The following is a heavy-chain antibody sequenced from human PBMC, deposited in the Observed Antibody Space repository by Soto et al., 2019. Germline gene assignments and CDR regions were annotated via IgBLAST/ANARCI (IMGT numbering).Heavy chain of an antibody. V-gene: IGHV3-73*02. CDR1: EFSFSGSA. CDR3: TRHRIIWANHMARVLSNDGFDI. D-gene: IGHD3-16*01. J-gene: IGHJ3*02. CDR2: IRSRANGYAT. Sequence: EVQLVESGGDLVQPGGSLKLSCAASEFSFSGSAMHWVRQSYERGLEWVGRIRSRANGYATAYAASVKGRFTVSRDDSKNTTYLEMNSLKTEYTAIYYCTRHRIIWANHMARVLSNDGFDIWGQGTMVTVSS.